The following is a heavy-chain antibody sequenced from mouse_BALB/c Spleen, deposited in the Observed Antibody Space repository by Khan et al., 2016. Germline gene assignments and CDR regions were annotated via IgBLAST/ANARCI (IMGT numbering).Heavy chain of an antibody. J-gene: IGHJ3*01. V-gene: IGHV2-5-1*01. D-gene: IGHD2-4*01. CDR1: GFSLTTYA. CDR3: AKVDYFDAGGAWFVY. CDR2: IWGGGTT. Sequence: QVQLKQSGPSLVQPSQSLSINCIVSGFSLTTYAVHWVRQSPGKGLEWLGVIWGGGTTDYNAAFMSRLRLTKDNSKSQVFFKMNRLQSDATAIYYWAKVDYFDAGGAWFVYWGQGSLVTVST.